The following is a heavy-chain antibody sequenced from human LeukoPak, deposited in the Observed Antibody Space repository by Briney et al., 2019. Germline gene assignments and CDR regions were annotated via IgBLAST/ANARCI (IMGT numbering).Heavy chain of an antibody. CDR2: MNPNSGNT. J-gene: IGHJ4*02. CDR1: GYTFTGYY. V-gene: IGHV1-8*02. Sequence: GASVKVSCKASGYTFTGYYMHWVRQAPGQGLEWMGWMNPNSGNTGYAQKFQGRVTMTRNTSISTAYMELSSLRSEDTAVYYCARDYGYSYADRFDYWGQGTLVTVSS. D-gene: IGHD5-18*01. CDR3: ARDYGYSYADRFDY.